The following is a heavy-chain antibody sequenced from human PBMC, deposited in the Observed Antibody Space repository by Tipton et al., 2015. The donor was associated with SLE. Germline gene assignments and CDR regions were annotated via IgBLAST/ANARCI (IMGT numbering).Heavy chain of an antibody. CDR1: GGSISSYY. D-gene: IGHD5-18*01. Sequence: TLSLTCTVSGGSISSYYWSWIRQPPGKGLEWIGYIYYSGSTNYNPSLKSRLTISVDTSKNQFSLKLSSVTAADTAVYYCARGGTAMAYWYFDLWGRGTLVTVSS. CDR2: IYYSGST. J-gene: IGHJ2*01. CDR3: ARGGTAMAYWYFDL. V-gene: IGHV4-59*08.